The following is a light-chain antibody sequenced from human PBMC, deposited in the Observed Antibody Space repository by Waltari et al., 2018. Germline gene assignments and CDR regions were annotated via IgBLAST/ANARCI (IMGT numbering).Light chain of an antibody. J-gene: IGKJ4*01. CDR1: QNIGSH. Sequence: EIVLTQSPATLSLSPGERATLSCWASQNIGSHLAWYQQRPGQAPSLVIYDASNRATGIPARFSGSGSGTDFTLTISSLEPEDFAVYYCQQRSTWPLTFGGGTKVDIK. CDR3: QQRSTWPLT. CDR2: DAS. V-gene: IGKV3-11*01.